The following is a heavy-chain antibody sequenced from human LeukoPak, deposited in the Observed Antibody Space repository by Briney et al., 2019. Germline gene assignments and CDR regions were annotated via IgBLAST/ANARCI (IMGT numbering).Heavy chain of an antibody. Sequence: QPGRSLRLSCAASGFAFSSYGMHWVRQAPGKGLEWVAVISYDGSNKYYADSVKGRFTISRDNSKNTLYLQMNSLRAEDTAVYYCAGFVDQSTYYFDSWGQGTLVIVSS. CDR1: GFAFSSYG. J-gene: IGHJ4*02. CDR3: AGFVDQSTYYFDS. D-gene: IGHD3-10*01. CDR2: ISYDGSNK. V-gene: IGHV3-30*03.